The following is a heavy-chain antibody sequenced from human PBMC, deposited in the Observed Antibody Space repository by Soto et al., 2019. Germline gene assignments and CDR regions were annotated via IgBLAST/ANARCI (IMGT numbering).Heavy chain of an antibody. CDR1: GGSISSGGYY. CDR2: IYYSGST. D-gene: IGHD2-15*01. CDR3: ARDLGYCSGGSCYSAPPDLDYGMDV. V-gene: IGHV4-31*03. J-gene: IGHJ6*02. Sequence: PSETLSLTCTVSGGSISSGGYYWSWIRQHPGKGLEWIGYIYYSGSTYYNPSLKSRVTISVDTSKNQFSLKLSSVTAADTAVYYCARDLGYCSGGSCYSAPPDLDYGMDVWGQGTTVTVSS.